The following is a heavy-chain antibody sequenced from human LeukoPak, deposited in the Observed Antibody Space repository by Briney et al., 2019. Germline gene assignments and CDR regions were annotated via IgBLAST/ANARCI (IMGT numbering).Heavy chain of an antibody. CDR3: VADPYYDASGPPRWFDP. V-gene: IGHV1-58*02. CDR1: GFTFTSSA. Sequence: SVKVSCKASGFTFTSSAMQWVRQARGQRLEWIGWIVVGSDNTNYAQKFQERVTITRDMSTSTAYMELSSLRSDDTAVYYCVADPYYDASGPPRWFDPWGQGTLVTVSS. CDR2: IVVGSDNT. J-gene: IGHJ5*02. D-gene: IGHD3-22*01.